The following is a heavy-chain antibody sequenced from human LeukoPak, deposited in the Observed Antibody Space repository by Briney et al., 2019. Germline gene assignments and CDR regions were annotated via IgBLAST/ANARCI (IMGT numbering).Heavy chain of an antibody. CDR3: ARDGVAVAGAFDY. CDR2: INWNGGST. D-gene: IGHD6-19*01. CDR1: GFTFDDYG. J-gene: IGHJ4*02. V-gene: IGHV3-20*04. Sequence: PGGSLRLSCAASGFTFDDYGMSWVRPAPGKGLEWVSGINWNGGSTCYADSVKGRFTISRDNAKNSLYLQMNSLRAEDTALYYCARDGVAVAGAFDYWGQGTLVTVSS.